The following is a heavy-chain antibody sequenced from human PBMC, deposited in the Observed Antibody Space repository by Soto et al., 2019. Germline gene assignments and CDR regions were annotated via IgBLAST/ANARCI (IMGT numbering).Heavy chain of an antibody. J-gene: IGHJ4*02. CDR1: GGTFSSYT. Sequence: ASVKVSCKASGGTFSSYTISWVRQAPGQGLEWMGRIIPILGIANYAQKFQGRVTITADKSTSTAYMELSSLRSEDTAVYYCASGTSGYDPYFDYWGQGTLVTVSS. D-gene: IGHD5-12*01. V-gene: IGHV1-69*02. CDR3: ASGTSGYDPYFDY. CDR2: IIPILGIA.